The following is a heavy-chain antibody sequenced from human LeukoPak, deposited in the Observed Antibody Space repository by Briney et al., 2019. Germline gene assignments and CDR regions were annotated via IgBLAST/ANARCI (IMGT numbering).Heavy chain of an antibody. CDR3: ARHSQAGGPYYYYGMDV. Sequence: GESLKISCKGSGYSFTNYWIGWVRQMPGKGLEWMGIIYPGDSDTRYSPSFQGQVTISADKSISTAYLQWSSLKASDTAMYYCARHSQAGGPYYYYGMDVWGQGTTVTVSS. CDR2: IYPGDSDT. V-gene: IGHV5-51*01. CDR1: GYSFTNYW. J-gene: IGHJ6*02. D-gene: IGHD2-15*01.